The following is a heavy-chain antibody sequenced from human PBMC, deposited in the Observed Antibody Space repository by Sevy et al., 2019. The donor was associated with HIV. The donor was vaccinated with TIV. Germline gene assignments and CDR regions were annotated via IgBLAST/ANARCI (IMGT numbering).Heavy chain of an antibody. CDR3: ARGPLFSPEYCSGGACPTIDY. J-gene: IGHJ4*02. CDR1: GVSFSDYY. V-gene: IGHV4-34*01. Sequence: SETLSLTCAVSGVSFSDYYWAWVRQPPGKGLEWLGEVSQSGRANYNPSLRSRVIMSLDTSNNQFSLKLTSVTAADTAMYYCARGPLFSPEYCSGGACPTIDYWSQGTRVTVSS. CDR2: VSQSGRA. D-gene: IGHD2-15*01.